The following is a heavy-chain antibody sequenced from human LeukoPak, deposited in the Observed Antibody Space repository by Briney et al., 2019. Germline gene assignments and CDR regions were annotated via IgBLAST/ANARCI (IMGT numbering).Heavy chain of an antibody. J-gene: IGHJ5*02. CDR2: IYYSGST. D-gene: IGHD3-10*01. V-gene: IGHV4-31*03. CDR1: GVSINTGGYY. Sequence: SQTLSLTCTVSGVSINTGGYYWSWIRQHPGKGLEWIGYIYYSGSTYYNPSLKSRVTISVDTSKNQFSLKLSSVTAADTAVYYCAGGNTYGSGSTSTGWFDPWGQGTLVTVSS. CDR3: AGGNTYGSGSTSTGWFDP.